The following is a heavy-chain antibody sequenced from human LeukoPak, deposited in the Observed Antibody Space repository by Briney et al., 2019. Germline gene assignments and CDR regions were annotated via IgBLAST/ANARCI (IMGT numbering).Heavy chain of an antibody. V-gene: IGHV4-59*01. CDR3: ARGPGRYGSGTYEYDY. J-gene: IGHJ4*02. D-gene: IGHD3-10*01. Sequence: SETLSLTCTVSGGSISTYYWSWIRQPPGKGLEWIGYICYSGSTNYNPSLKSRVTISVDTSNNQFSLKMSSVTAVDTALYYCARGPGRYGSGTYEYDYWGQGTLVTVSS. CDR2: ICYSGST. CDR1: GGSISTYY.